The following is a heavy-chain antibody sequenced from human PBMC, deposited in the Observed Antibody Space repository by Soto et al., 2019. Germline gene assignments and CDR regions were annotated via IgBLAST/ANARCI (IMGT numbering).Heavy chain of an antibody. CDR2: IWYDGSNK. Sequence: QVQLVESGGGVVQPGRSLRLSCAASGFTFSSYGMHWVRQAPGKGLEWVAVIWYDGSNKYYADSVKGRFTISRDNSKNTLYLQMHSLGAEDTAAYYRARDRWGDGSGSYCPLDYWGQGTLVSVSS. V-gene: IGHV3-33*01. J-gene: IGHJ4*02. CDR3: ARDRWGDGSGSYCPLDY. D-gene: IGHD3-10*01. CDR1: GFTFSSYG.